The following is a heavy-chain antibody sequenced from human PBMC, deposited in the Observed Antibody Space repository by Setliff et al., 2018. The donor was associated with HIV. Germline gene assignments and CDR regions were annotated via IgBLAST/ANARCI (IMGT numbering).Heavy chain of an antibody. J-gene: IGHJ6*03. D-gene: IGHD3-9*01. Sequence: ASVKVSCKVSGYTFSNYYIHWVRQAPGQGLEWMGIINPSGGSTSYAQKFQGRVTMTRDTSTSTVYMELSSLISEDTAVYYCARDYDILTGYTDYYYMDVWGKGTTVTVSS. CDR2: INPSGGST. CDR3: ARDYDILTGYTDYYYMDV. V-gene: IGHV1-46*01. CDR1: GYTFSNYY.